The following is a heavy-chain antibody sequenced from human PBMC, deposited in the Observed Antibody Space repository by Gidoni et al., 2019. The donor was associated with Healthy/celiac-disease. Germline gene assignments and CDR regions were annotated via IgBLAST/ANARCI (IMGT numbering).Heavy chain of an antibody. CDR3: ARANSGHDWGAFDI. CDR2: SYYSGST. Sequence: QVQLQESGPGLVQPSETLSLTCPVSVGSISSYYWSWIRQPPGKGLEWIGYSYYSGSTNYNPSLKRRVNISVDTSKNQFSMKLSDVTAADTAVYYCARANSGHDWGAFDIWGQGTMVTVSS. J-gene: IGHJ3*02. CDR1: VGSISSYY. D-gene: IGHD1-26*01. V-gene: IGHV4-59*01.